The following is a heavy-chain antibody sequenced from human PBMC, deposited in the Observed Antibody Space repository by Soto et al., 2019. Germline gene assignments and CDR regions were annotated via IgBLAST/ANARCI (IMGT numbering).Heavy chain of an antibody. V-gene: IGHV1-46*01. D-gene: IGHD5-18*01. CDR2: INPSGGST. CDR3: ATPVDRAMARTLNTSYYYYGMDV. CDR1: GYTFTSYY. J-gene: IGHJ6*02. Sequence: ASVKVSCKASGYTFTSYYMHWVRQAPGQGLEWMGIINPSGGSTSYAQKFQGRVTMTRDTSTSTVYMELSSLRSEDTAVYYCATPVDRAMARTLNTSYYYYGMDVWGQGTTVTVS.